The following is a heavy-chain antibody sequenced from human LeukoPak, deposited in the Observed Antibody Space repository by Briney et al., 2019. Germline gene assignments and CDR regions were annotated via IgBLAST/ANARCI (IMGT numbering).Heavy chain of an antibody. D-gene: IGHD3-22*01. Sequence: ASVKVSCKASGYTFTSFYMHWVRQAPGQGLEWMGIINPRGGSATSAQKFQGRVTMTEDTSTDTAYMELSRLRSEDTAVYYCATDLYYYDSSGYLLFVYWGQGTLVTVSS. CDR2: INPRGGSA. V-gene: IGHV1-46*01. CDR1: GYTFTSFY. CDR3: ATDLYYYDSSGYLLFVY. J-gene: IGHJ4*02.